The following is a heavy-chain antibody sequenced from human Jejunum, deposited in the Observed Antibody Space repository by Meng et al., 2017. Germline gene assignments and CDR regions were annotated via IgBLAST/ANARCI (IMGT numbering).Heavy chain of an antibody. V-gene: IGHV6-1*01. CDR3: ARDESRLLRS. J-gene: IGHJ5*02. D-gene: IGHD3-22*01. CDR1: GESVSRNSAA. Sequence: QVQLQQSGPGLVKPSKTLPLTCAIPGESVSRNSAAWNWIRQSPSRGLEWLGRTYYRAKWYSDYAVSVKSRITINTDTSKNQLSLQLNSVTPEDTAVYYCARDESRLLRSWGQGTLVTVSS. CDR2: TYYRAKWYS.